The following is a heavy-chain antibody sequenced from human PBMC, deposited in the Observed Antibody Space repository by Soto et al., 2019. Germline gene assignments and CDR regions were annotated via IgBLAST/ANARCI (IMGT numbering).Heavy chain of an antibody. Sequence: ASVKVSCKASGYTFTNYYIHWVRQAPGQGLEWMGIINPSTGSTTYAQKFQGRVTMTTDTSTSTAYMELRSLRTDDTAVYYWARAPPYYYDSSGSYWGQGTLVTFSS. CDR1: GYTFTNYY. CDR2: INPSTGST. D-gene: IGHD3-22*01. CDR3: ARAPPYYYDSSGSY. V-gene: IGHV1-46*01. J-gene: IGHJ4*02.